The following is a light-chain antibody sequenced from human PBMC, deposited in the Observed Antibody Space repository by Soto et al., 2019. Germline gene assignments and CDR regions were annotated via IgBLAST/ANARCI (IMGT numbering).Light chain of an antibody. Sequence: QSALNQPASVSGSPGQSMTISCTGTSSDVGGYNYVSWYQQHPGKAPKLMIYDVSERPSGVPDRFSGSKSGNTASLTVSGLQADDEADYYCSSYSGTNYHYVFGTGTKVTVL. CDR2: DVS. CDR3: SSYSGTNYHYV. CDR1: SSDVGGYNY. J-gene: IGLJ1*01. V-gene: IGLV2-8*01.